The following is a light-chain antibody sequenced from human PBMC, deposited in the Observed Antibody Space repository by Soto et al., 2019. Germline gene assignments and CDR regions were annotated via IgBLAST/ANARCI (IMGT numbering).Light chain of an antibody. CDR1: QRISSW. V-gene: IGKV1-5*03. CDR2: KAS. Sequence: DIQMTQSPSTLSASVGDRVTITCRASQRISSWLAWYQHKPGKAPKLLIYKASSLESGVPSRFSGSGSGTDFTLTISSLQPDDFATYYCQQYNSYSPYTFGQGTKLEIK. CDR3: QQYNSYSPYT. J-gene: IGKJ2*01.